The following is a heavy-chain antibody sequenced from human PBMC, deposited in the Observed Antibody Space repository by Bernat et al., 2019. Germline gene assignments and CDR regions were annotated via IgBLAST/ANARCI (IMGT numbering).Heavy chain of an antibody. Sequence: QVQLHQWGAGLLKPSETLSLTCAVYGESFSGYYWSYIRQAPGKGLEWIGEVSHTGDTSYSPSLKSRVTISADTSKNQFSLKLNSVTAADTAVYYCARGKRHRQQLLHYFDYWGQGTVVTVSS. D-gene: IGHD2-2*01. CDR3: ARGKRHRQQLLHYFDY. CDR2: VSHTGDT. CDR1: GESFSGYY. J-gene: IGHJ4*02. V-gene: IGHV4-34*01.